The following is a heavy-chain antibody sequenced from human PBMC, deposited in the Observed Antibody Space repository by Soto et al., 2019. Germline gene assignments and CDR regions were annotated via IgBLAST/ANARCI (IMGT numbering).Heavy chain of an antibody. Sequence: QVQLQESGPGLVKPSQTLSLTCTVSGGSISSGGYYWSWIRQHPGKGLEWIGYIYYRGSTYYNPSLKSRVTISVDTSKNQFSLKLSSVPAADTAVYYCARELRFGEDYYGMDVWGQGTTVTVSS. CDR1: GGSISSGGYY. CDR2: IYYRGST. D-gene: IGHD3-10*01. J-gene: IGHJ6*02. V-gene: IGHV4-31*03. CDR3: ARELRFGEDYYGMDV.